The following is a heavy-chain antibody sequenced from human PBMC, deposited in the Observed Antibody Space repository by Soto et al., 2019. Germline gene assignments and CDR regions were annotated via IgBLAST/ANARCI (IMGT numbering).Heavy chain of an antibody. CDR2: INPNSGGT. V-gene: IGHV1-2*02. D-gene: IGHD3-9*01. J-gene: IGHJ4*02. Sequence: ASVKVSCKASGYTFTGYYMHWVRQAPGQGLEWMGWINPNSGGTNYAQKFQGRVTMTRDTSISTAYMELSRLRSDDTAVYYCARGVSPKNYDILTGYYYCGQGPLVTVSS. CDR1: GYTFTGYY. CDR3: ARGVSPKNYDILTGYYY.